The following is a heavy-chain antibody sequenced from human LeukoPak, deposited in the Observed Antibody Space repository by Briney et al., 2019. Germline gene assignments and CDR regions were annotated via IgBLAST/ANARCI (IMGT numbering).Heavy chain of an antibody. CDR2: INHSGST. J-gene: IGHJ4*02. Sequence: KPSETLSLTCAVYGGSFSGYYWSWIRQPPGKGLEWIGQINHSGSTNYNPPLKSRVTISVDTSKNQFSLKLRTVTAADTAVYYCARYCSSTSCEAFDYWGQGTLVTVSS. CDR1: GGSFSGYY. V-gene: IGHV4-34*01. CDR3: ARYCSSTSCEAFDY. D-gene: IGHD2-2*01.